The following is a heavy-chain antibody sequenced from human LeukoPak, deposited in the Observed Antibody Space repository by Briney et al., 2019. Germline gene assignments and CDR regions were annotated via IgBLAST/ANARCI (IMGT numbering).Heavy chain of an antibody. V-gene: IGHV4-59*01. CDR2: IYYSGST. CDR3: ARTGSTVTMLYPFDH. J-gene: IGHJ4*02. Sequence: PSETLCLTCAVSGVSIRSYYWSWIRQPPGKGLEWIGYIYYSGSTNYNPSLKSRVSISVDTSKNHFSLKLSSVTPADTAVYYCARTGSTVTMLYPFDHWGQGTLVTVSS. D-gene: IGHD4-17*01. CDR1: GVSIRSYY.